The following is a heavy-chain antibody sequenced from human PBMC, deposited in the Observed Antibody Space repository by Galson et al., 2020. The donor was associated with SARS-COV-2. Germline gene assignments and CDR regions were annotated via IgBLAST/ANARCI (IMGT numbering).Heavy chain of an antibody. J-gene: IGHJ5*02. CDR3: ARHSPYSIQGVAQFDP. CDR2: IYHSGST. CDR1: GYSISSGYY. Sequence: SETLSLTCSVSGYSISSGYYWGWIRQAPGKGLEWIGSIYHSGSTEYKPSLRRRVTISVDTSKNLFSLKLSSVTAADTAVYYCARHSPYSIQGVAQFDPWGQGTLVTVSS. D-gene: IGHD3-10*01. V-gene: IGHV4-38-2*02.